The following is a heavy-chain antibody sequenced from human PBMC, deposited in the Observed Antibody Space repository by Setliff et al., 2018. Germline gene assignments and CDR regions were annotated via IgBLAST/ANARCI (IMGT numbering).Heavy chain of an antibody. J-gene: IGHJ3*02. Sequence: GGSLRLSCAASGFVVSNNELSWVRQAPEKGLEWVSVTYVGGATNYADSVKGRFTISRDNSKNTLYLQMSSLRADDTAVYYCARDLNRWFGEFAFDIWGQGTMVTVSS. CDR3: ARDLNRWFGEFAFDI. CDR2: TYVGGAT. D-gene: IGHD3-10*01. CDR1: GFVVSNNE. V-gene: IGHV3-53*01.